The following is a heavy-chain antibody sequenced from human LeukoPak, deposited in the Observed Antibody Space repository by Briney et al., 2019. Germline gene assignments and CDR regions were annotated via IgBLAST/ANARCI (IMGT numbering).Heavy chain of an antibody. Sequence: ASVKVSCKASGYTFTGYYMHWVRQAPGQGLEWMGWINPNSGGTNYAQKFQGRVTMTRDTSISTAYMELSRLRSDDTAVYYCARDLDNWNDGYYYYMDVWGKGTTVTVSS. CDR3: ARDLDNWNDGYYYYMDV. J-gene: IGHJ6*03. V-gene: IGHV1-2*02. CDR1: GYTFTGYY. CDR2: INPNSGGT. D-gene: IGHD1-20*01.